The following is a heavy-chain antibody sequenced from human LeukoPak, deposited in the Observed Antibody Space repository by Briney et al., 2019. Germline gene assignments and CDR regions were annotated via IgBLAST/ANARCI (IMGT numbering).Heavy chain of an antibody. CDR2: ISAYNGNT. CDR3: ARDLTRSGLRYFDWLLLEY. J-gene: IGHJ4*02. D-gene: IGHD3-9*01. CDR1: GYTFTSYG. Sequence: AASVKVSCKASGYTFTSYGISWVRQAPGQGLEWMGWISAYNGNTNYAQKLQGRVTMTTDTSTSTAYMELRSLRSDDTAVYYCARDLTRSGLRYFDWLLLEYWGQGTLVTVSS. V-gene: IGHV1-18*01.